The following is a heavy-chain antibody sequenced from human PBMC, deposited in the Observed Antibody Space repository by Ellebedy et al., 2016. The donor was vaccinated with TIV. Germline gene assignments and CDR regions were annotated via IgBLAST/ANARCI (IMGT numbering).Heavy chain of an antibody. CDR3: ARVLAVAGKNDY. D-gene: IGHD6-19*01. J-gene: IGHJ4*02. CDR1: GGTFSSYA. Sequence: SVKVSXXASGGTFSSYAISWVRQAPGQGLEWMGGIIPIFGTANYAQKFQGRVTMTRDTSTSTVYMELSSLRSEDTAVYYCARVLAVAGKNDYWGQGTLVTVSS. V-gene: IGHV1-69*05. CDR2: IIPIFGTA.